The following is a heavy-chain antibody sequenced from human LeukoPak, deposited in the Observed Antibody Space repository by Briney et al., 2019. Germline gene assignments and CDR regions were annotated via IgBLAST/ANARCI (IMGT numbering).Heavy chain of an antibody. V-gene: IGHV3-21*01. CDR3: ARVAWNPGYYYMDV. CDR2: ISSSSSYI. J-gene: IGHJ6*03. CDR1: GFTFSSYS. D-gene: IGHD1-1*01. Sequence: KAGGSLRLSGPASGFTFSSYSLTWVRQAPGKGLEWFSSISSSSSYIYYADSVKGRFTISRDNAKNSLYLQMNSLRAEDTAVYYCARVAWNPGYYYMDVWGKGTTVTVSS.